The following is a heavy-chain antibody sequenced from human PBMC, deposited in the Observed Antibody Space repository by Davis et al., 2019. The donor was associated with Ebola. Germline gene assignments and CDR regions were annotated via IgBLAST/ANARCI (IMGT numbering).Heavy chain of an antibody. CDR3: ARGPPSIAARVFDY. V-gene: IGHV4-30-4*01. Sequence: MPSETLSLTCTVSGDSISSGHYYWSWIRQPPGKGLEWIGNIYYSGSTYYRSSLKSRVTMSINMSRSQFSLRLSSVTAADTAVYYCARGPPSIAARVFDYWGQGTLVTVSS. CDR2: IYYSGST. CDR1: GDSISSGHYY. D-gene: IGHD6-6*01. J-gene: IGHJ4*02.